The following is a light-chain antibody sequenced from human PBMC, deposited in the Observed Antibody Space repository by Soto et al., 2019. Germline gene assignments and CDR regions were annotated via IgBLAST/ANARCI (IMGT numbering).Light chain of an antibody. CDR1: SSNLGAGYD. V-gene: IGLV1-40*01. Sequence: HSALTQPPSVSGAPGQRVTISCTGSSSNLGAGYDVHWYQLLPGTAPKLLIYGNRNRPSGVPDRFSGSKSGTSASLAITGLQAEDEADYYCQSYDNSLGVCYVFGTGTKVTVL. J-gene: IGLJ1*01. CDR3: QSYDNSLGVCYV. CDR2: GNR.